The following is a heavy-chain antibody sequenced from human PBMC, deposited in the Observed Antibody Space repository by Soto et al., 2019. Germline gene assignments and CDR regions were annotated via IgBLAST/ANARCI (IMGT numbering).Heavy chain of an antibody. CDR1: GGSISSYY. Sequence: ASETLSLTCTVSGGSISSYYWSWIRQPPGKGLEWIGYIYYSGSTNYNPSLKSRVTISVDTSKDQFSLKLSSVTAADTAVYYCTRWGSVSYSSSWYWFDPWGQGTLVTVSS. V-gene: IGHV4-59*01. CDR3: TRWGSVSYSSSWYWFDP. D-gene: IGHD6-13*01. CDR2: IYYSGST. J-gene: IGHJ5*02.